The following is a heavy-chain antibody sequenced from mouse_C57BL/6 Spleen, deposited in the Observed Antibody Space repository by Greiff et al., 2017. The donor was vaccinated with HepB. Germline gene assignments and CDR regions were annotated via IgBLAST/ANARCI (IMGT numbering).Heavy chain of an antibody. CDR3: ARIYYDYDVSFAY. CDR1: GYTFTDYY. CDR2: IYPGSGNT. V-gene: IGHV1-76*01. Sequence: VQLKESGAELVRPGASVKLSCKASGYTFTDYYINWVKQRPGQGLEWIARIYPGSGNTYYNEKFKGKATLTAEKSSSTAYMQLSSLTSEDSAVYFCARIYYDYDVSFAYWGQGTLVTVSA. D-gene: IGHD2-4*01. J-gene: IGHJ3*01.